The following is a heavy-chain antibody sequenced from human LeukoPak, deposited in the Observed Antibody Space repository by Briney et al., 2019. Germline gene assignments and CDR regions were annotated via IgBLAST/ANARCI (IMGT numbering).Heavy chain of an antibody. Sequence: GGSLRLSCAASGFTFSSYGMHWVRQAPGKGLEWVTFLWYDGSNKCYADSVKGRFTISRDNSKNTLYLQMNTLRAEDTAVYYCARDLGYFDYWGQGTLVTVSS. CDR2: LWYDGSNK. CDR3: ARDLGYFDY. CDR1: GFTFSSYG. J-gene: IGHJ4*02. V-gene: IGHV3-33*01.